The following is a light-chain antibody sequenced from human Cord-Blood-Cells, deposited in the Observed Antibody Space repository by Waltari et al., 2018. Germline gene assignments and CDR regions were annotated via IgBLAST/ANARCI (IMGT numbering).Light chain of an antibody. Sequence: QSVLTQPPSASGTPGQRVTILFSETSSKTGGITVNCYKQLPGTAPKLPVYRINQRPSGVPDRFSGSKSGTSASLAISVLQSEDEADYYCAAWDDSLNGVVFGGGTKLTVL. CDR1: SSKTGGIT. V-gene: IGLV1-44*01. CDR2: RIN. CDR3: AAWDDSLNGVV. J-gene: IGLJ2*01.